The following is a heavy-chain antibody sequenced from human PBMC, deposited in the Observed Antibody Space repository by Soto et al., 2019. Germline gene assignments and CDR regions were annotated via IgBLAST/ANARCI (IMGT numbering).Heavy chain of an antibody. D-gene: IGHD2-2*02. CDR1: GFTFSSYG. Sequence: PGGSLRLSCAASGFTFSSYGMHWVRQAPGKGLEWVAVISYDGSNKYYADSVKGRFTISRDNSKNTLYLQMNSLRAEDTAVYYCAKDDIVVVPAAIPMDAWGQGTTVTVSS. J-gene: IGHJ6*02. V-gene: IGHV3-30*18. CDR2: ISYDGSNK. CDR3: AKDDIVVVPAAIPMDA.